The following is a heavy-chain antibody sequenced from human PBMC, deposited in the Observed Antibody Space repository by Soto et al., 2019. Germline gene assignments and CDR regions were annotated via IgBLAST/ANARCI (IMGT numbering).Heavy chain of an antibody. CDR3: ARDDYDSWSGYPDYFDY. J-gene: IGHJ4*02. V-gene: IGHV3-30-3*01. CDR2: ISYDGSNK. CDR1: GFTFSSYA. D-gene: IGHD3-3*01. Sequence: GGSLRLSCAASGFTFSSYAMHWVRQAPGKGLEWVAVISYDGSNKYYADSVKGRFTISRDNSKNTLYLQMNSLRAEDTAVYYCARDDYDSWSGYPDYFDYWGQGTLVTVSS.